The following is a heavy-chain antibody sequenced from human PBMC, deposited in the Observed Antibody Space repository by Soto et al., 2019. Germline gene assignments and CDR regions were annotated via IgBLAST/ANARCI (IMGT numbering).Heavy chain of an antibody. D-gene: IGHD5-12*01. CDR2: ISESSSHI. J-gene: IGHJ2*01. V-gene: IGHV3-21*01. Sequence: EVQLVESGGGLVKPGGSLGLSCAASGFTFSTYCMNWVRQAPGRGLEWVSYISESSSHIYYGDSVRGRFIISRDNAKNSVYLQMNSLRAEDTAVYYCARDGSKWLKYGYFDLWGRGTLVTVSS. CDR1: GFTFSTYC. CDR3: ARDGSKWLKYGYFDL.